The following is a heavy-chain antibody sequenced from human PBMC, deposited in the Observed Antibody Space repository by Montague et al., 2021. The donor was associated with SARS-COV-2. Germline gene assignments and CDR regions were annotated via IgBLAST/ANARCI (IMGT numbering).Heavy chain of an antibody. CDR1: GYSFTSYW. D-gene: IGHD2-15*01. J-gene: IGHJ6*02. CDR3: ARLSSGCSGGSCYLDYYGMDV. V-gene: IGHV5-51*01. Sequence: QSGAEVKKPGESLKISCKGSGYSFTSYWIGWVRQMPGKGLEWMGIIYPGDYDTRYSPSFQGQVTISADKSISTAYLQWSSLKASDTAMYYCARLSSGCSGGSCYLDYYGMDVWGQGTTVTVSS. CDR2: IYPGDYDT.